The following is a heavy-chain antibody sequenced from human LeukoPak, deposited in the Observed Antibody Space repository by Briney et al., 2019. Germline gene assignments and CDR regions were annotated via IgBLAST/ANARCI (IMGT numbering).Heavy chain of an antibody. CDR3: ARADMVRGLSHPHFDY. J-gene: IGHJ4*02. V-gene: IGHV1-69*05. CDR2: IIPIFGTA. CDR1: GGTFSSYA. Sequence: ASVKVSCKASGGTFSSYAISWVRQAPGQGLEWMGGIIPIFGTANYAQKFQGRVTITTDESTSTAYMELSSLRSEDTAVYYCARADMVRGLSHPHFDYWGQGTLVTVSS. D-gene: IGHD3-10*01.